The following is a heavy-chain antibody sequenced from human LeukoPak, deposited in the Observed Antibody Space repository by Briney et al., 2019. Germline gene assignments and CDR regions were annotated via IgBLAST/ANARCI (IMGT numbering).Heavy chain of an antibody. CDR3: VKDETGSSWYN. CDR2: IDGSGTGT. Sequence: GGSLLLSSAASGFSFSRYYMSWVRRAPGKGPEWVSAIDGSGTGTYYSDSVKGRFTISRDNSKNTLYLQMNSLSAEDTAVYYCVKDETGSSWYNWGQGTLVTVSS. V-gene: IGHV3-23*01. D-gene: IGHD6-13*01. J-gene: IGHJ4*02. CDR1: GFSFSRYY.